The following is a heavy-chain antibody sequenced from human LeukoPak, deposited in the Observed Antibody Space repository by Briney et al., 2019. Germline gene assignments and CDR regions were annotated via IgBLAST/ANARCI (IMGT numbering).Heavy chain of an antibody. CDR2: ISYTGST. CDR3: ARASSEDGYSSSWYYFDY. V-gene: IGHV4-39*07. D-gene: IGHD6-13*01. CDR1: GDSISNSAYH. Sequence: SETLSLTCTVSGDSISNSAYHWGWIRQPPGKGLEYIGRISYTGSTYYNPSLKSRVTISVDTSKNQFSLKLSSVTAADTAVYYCARASSEDGYSSSWYYFDYWGQGTLVTVSS. J-gene: IGHJ4*02.